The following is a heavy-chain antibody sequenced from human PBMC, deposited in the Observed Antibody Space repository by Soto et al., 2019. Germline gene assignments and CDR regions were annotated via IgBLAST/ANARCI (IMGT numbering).Heavy chain of an antibody. CDR1: GFTFSSYA. Sequence: GVLRLSCAASGFTFSSYAMSWVRQAPGKGLEWVSAISGSGGSTYYADSVKGRFTISRDNSKNTLYLQMNSLRAEDTAVYYCAKGSDSSGYYPYYWGQGTLVTVSS. J-gene: IGHJ4*02. CDR3: AKGSDSSGYYPYY. D-gene: IGHD3-22*01. CDR2: ISGSGGST. V-gene: IGHV3-23*01.